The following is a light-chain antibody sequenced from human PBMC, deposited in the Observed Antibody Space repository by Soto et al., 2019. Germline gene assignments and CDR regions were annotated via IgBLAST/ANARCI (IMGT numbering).Light chain of an antibody. Sequence: EIVTTQSPATLSLSPGERATLSCRTSQSVFSNLAWHQQKPGQAPRLLIYGASTRATGIAGRFSGSGSGTEFTLTISSLQSEDFAVYYCHQYNNGPPWTFGQGTKVEI. J-gene: IGKJ1*01. V-gene: IGKV3-15*01. CDR3: HQYNNGPPWT. CDR2: GAS. CDR1: QSVFSN.